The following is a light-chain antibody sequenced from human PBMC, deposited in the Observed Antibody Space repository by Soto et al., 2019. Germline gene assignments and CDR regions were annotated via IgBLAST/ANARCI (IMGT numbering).Light chain of an antibody. Sequence: EIVLTQSPATLSLSPGDRATLSCRASQSVTSSLAWFQQKPGQAPRLLIYDVSRRVTGIPTRFSGSGSGTEFTLTISSLQPEDFAVYYCQQRTTWPTFGGGTKLEIK. CDR1: QSVTSS. J-gene: IGKJ4*01. CDR3: QQRTTWPT. V-gene: IGKV3-11*01. CDR2: DVS.